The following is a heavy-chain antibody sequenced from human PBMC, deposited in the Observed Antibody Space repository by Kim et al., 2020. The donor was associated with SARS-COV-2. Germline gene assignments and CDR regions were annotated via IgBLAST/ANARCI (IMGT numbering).Heavy chain of an antibody. J-gene: IGHJ6*02. CDR2: ISAYNGNT. V-gene: IGHV1-18*04. D-gene: IGHD1-1*01. Sequence: ASVKVSCKASGYTFTSYGISWVRQAPGQGLEWMGWISAYNGNTNYAQKLQGRVTMTTDTSTSTAYMELRSLRSDDTAVYYCASTDNGLTAVQLERMGFHYYYYGMDVWGQGTTVTVSS. CDR3: ASTDNGLTAVQLERMGFHYYYYGMDV. CDR1: GYTFTSYG.